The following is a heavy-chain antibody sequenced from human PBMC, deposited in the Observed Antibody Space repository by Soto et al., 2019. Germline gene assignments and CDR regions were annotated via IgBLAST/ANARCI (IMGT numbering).Heavy chain of an antibody. V-gene: IGHV3-9*01. Sequence: GGSLRLSCAASGFTFDDYAMHWVRQAPGKGLEWVSGISWNSGSIGYADSVKGRFTISRDSAKNSLYLQMNSLRAEDTALYYCAKADSYDSSLDYWGQGTLVTVSS. CDR3: AKADSYDSSLDY. CDR1: GFTFDDYA. D-gene: IGHD3-22*01. CDR2: ISWNSGSI. J-gene: IGHJ4*02.